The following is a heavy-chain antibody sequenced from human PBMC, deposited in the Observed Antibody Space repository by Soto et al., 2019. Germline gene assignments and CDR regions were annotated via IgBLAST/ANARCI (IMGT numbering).Heavy chain of an antibody. CDR3: ARESGYCSGGSCYPKYYYYGMDV. J-gene: IGHJ6*02. CDR2: IYYSGST. D-gene: IGHD2-15*01. V-gene: IGHV4-31*03. CDR1: GGSISSGGYY. Sequence: SETLSLTCTVSGGSISSGGYYWSWIRQHPGKGLEWIGYIYYSGSTYYNPSLKIRVTISVDTSKNQFSLKLSFVTAADTAVYYCARESGYCSGGSCYPKYYYYGMDVWGQGTTVTVSS.